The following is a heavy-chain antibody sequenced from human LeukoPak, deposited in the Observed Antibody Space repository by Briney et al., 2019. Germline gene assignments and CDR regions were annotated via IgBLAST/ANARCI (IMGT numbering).Heavy chain of an antibody. CDR1: GYTFTSYD. D-gene: IGHD6-13*01. CDR2: MNPNSGHT. V-gene: IGHV1-8*01. J-gene: IGHJ4*02. CDR3: AVHPGYSSWTAHRGILDY. Sequence: ASVEVSCKASGYTFTSYDINWVRQATGQGLEWMGWMNPNSGHTNYAQKFQERLTITRDMSTRTAYMELSSLRSDDTAVYYCAVHPGYSSWTAHRGILDYWGQGTLVTVSS.